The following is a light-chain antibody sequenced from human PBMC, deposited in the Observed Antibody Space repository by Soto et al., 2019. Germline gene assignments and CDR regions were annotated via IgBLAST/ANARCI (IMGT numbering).Light chain of an antibody. Sequence: ELVLTQSPATLSLSPGERATLSCRASQSVGSYLAWYQQKPDQAPRLLIYDAYNRATGIPARFSGSGSGTDFTLTISSLEPEDFAVYYCQQRSNWPLLTFGGGTKVEIK. CDR1: QSVGSY. CDR3: QQRSNWPLLT. J-gene: IGKJ4*01. V-gene: IGKV3-11*01. CDR2: DAY.